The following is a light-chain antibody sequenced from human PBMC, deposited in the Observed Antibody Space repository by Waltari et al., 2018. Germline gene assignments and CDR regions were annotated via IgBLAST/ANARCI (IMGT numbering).Light chain of an antibody. CDR2: EDS. Sequence: QSALTQPASVSGSPGQSITLSCIGTSSDVGGYSLVSWYQPHPGKAPKLMIYEDSKRPAGVSNRLSGLKTGNTASLTISGLQAEDEADYYCCSYVRNVTWVFGGGTKLTVL. J-gene: IGLJ3*02. CDR1: SSDVGGYSL. CDR3: CSYVRNVTWV. V-gene: IGLV2-23*01.